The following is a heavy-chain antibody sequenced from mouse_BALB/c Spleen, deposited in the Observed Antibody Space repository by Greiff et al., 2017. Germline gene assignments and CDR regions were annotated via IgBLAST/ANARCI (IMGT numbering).Heavy chain of an antibody. D-gene: IGHD2-5*01. CDR2: ISYSGST. J-gene: IGHJ4*01. CDR3: AHYDSNYYYAMDY. CDR1: GYSITSDYA. Sequence: DVKLQESGPGLVKPSQSLSLTCTVTGYSITSDYAWYWIRQFPGNKLEWMGYISYSGSTSYNPSLKSRISITRDTSKNQFFLQLNSVTTEDTATYYCAHYDSNYYYAMDYWGQGTSVTVSS. V-gene: IGHV3-2*02.